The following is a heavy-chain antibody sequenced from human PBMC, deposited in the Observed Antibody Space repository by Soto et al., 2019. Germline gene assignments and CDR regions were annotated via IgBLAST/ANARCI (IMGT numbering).Heavy chain of an antibody. V-gene: IGHV3-74*01. J-gene: IGHJ4*02. CDR2: INSDGSST. CDR3: AREEYSGYDFDY. Sequence: GGSLRLSCAASGFTFSSYWMHWVRQAPGKGLVWVSRINSDGSSTSYADSVKGRFTISRDNAKNTLYLQMNSLRAEDTAVYYCAREEYSGYDFDYWGQGTLVTVSS. D-gene: IGHD5-12*01. CDR1: GFTFSSYW.